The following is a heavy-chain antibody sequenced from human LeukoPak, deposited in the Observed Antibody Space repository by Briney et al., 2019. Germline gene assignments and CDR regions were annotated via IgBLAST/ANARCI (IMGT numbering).Heavy chain of an antibody. Sequence: GGSLRLSCAASGFTFDDYAMHWVRQVPGKGLEWVSGISWNSRTIGYADSVKGRFTISRDNAKNSLYLQMNSLRAEDTAVYYCASGLELDYWGQGTLVTVSS. J-gene: IGHJ4*02. CDR2: ISWNSRTI. CDR1: GFTFDDYA. D-gene: IGHD6-25*01. CDR3: ASGLELDY. V-gene: IGHV3-9*01.